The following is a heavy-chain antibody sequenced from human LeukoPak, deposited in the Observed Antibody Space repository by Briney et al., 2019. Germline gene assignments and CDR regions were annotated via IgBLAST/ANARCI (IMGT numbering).Heavy chain of an antibody. J-gene: IGHJ5*02. CDR1: GYTFTGYY. CDR2: INPNSGGT. V-gene: IGHV1-2*02. D-gene: IGHD6-13*01. Sequence: ASVKVSCKASGYTFTGYYMHWVRQAPGQGLEWMGWINPNSGGTNYAQKFQGRVTMTRDTSISTAYMELSRLRSDDPAVYYCARLRGIAAAGGWFDPWGQGTLVTVSS. CDR3: ARLRGIAAAGGWFDP.